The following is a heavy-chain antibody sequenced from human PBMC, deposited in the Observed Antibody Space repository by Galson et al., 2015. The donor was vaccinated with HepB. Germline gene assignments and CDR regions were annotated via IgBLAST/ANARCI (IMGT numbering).Heavy chain of an antibody. CDR1: GGSISSYY. CDR2: IYYSGST. D-gene: IGHD3-10*01. Sequence: SETLSLTCTVSGGSISSYYWSWIRQPPGKGLEWIGYIYYSGSTNYNPSLKSRVTISVDTSKNQFSLKLSSVTAADTAVYYCARDRWSMVRGTPTGMDVWGQGTTVTVSS. V-gene: IGHV4-59*01. CDR3: ARDRWSMVRGTPTGMDV. J-gene: IGHJ6*02.